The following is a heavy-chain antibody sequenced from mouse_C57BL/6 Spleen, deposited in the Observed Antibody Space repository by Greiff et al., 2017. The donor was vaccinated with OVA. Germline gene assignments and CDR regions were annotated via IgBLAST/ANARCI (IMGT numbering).Heavy chain of an antibody. Sequence: QVQLQQSGAELVRPGTSVKVSCKASGYAFTNYLIEWVKQRPGQGLEWIGVINPGSGGTKYNEKFKGKATLTADKASSTAYMQLSILTSDDSAVYFCARRAYDYDDAMDYWGQGTSVTVSS. V-gene: IGHV1-54*01. J-gene: IGHJ4*01. D-gene: IGHD2-4*01. CDR3: ARRAYDYDDAMDY. CDR1: GYAFTNYL. CDR2: INPGSGGT.